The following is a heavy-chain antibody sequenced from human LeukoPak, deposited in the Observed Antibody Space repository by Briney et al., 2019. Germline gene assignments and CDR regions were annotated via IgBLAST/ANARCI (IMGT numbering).Heavy chain of an antibody. CDR2: IYYSGST. CDR1: GGSISSYY. J-gene: IGHJ5*02. D-gene: IGHD6-13*01. CDR3: ATDRARTYSSSWYPRASS. V-gene: IGHV4-59*01. Sequence: SETLSLTCTVSGGSISSYYWSWIRQPPGKGLEWIGYIYYSGSTNYNPSLKSRVTISVDTSKNQFSLKLSSVTAADTAVYYCATDRARTYSSSWYPRASSWGQGTLVTVSS.